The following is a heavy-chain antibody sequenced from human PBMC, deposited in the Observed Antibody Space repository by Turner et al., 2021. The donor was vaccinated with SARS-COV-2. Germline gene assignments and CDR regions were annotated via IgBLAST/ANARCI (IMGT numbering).Heavy chain of an antibody. V-gene: IGHV4-39*02. CDR3: ARLRVGATIYYYHGMDA. CDR2: RFYSGNT. CDR1: GASLRSSSYY. D-gene: IGHD1-26*01. J-gene: IGHJ6*02. Sequence: QVQLQESGPGLVKSLETLSLTCTVSGASLRSSSYYWGWIRQPPGKGLEWIGNRFYSGNTYYNESLKSRVTISMDTSANRFSLRLSSVTAADTAVYYCARLRVGATIYYYHGMDAWGQGTTVTVSS.